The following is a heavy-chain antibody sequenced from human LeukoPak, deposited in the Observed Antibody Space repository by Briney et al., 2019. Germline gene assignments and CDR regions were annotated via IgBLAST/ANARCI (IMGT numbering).Heavy chain of an antibody. J-gene: IGHJ4*02. V-gene: IGHV3-23*01. CDR2: ISGSGGST. CDR3: AKDQKQLAGIFDF. D-gene: IGHD6-6*01. Sequence: GGSLRLSCAASGFTFSSYAMSWVRQAPGKGLEWVSAISGSGGSTYYADSVKGRFTISRDNSRNTLHLKMNSLRAEDTAVYYCAKDQKQLAGIFDFWGQGILVTVAS. CDR1: GFTFSSYA.